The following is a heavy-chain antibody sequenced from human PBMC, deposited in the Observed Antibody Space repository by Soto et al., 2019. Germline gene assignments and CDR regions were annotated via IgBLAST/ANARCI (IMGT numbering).Heavy chain of an antibody. V-gene: IGHV1-24*01. CDR1: GYTLTELS. J-gene: IGHJ3*01. CDR2: FDPEDGET. CDR3: ARGPPVTIFGVAPRH. D-gene: IGHD3-3*01. Sequence: ASVKVSCKVSGYTLTELSMHWVRQAPGKGLEWMGGFDPEDGETIYAQKFQGRVTMTEDTSAGTAYMELSSLRSEDTAVYYCARGPPVTIFGVAPRHWGQGTMVTVSS.